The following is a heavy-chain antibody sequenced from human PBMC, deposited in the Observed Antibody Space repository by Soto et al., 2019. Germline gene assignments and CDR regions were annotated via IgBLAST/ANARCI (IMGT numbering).Heavy chain of an antibody. CDR2: IIPIFGTA. J-gene: IGHJ6*02. CDR3: ARGRIVVVVAATPRYYGIDV. Sequence: SGKISCKASGATFSSYAISWVRQAPGQGLEWMGGIIPIFGTANYAQKFQGRVTITADESTSTAYMELSSLRSEDTAVYYCARGRIVVVVAATPRYYGIDVWGQVPTVP. D-gene: IGHD2-15*01. CDR1: GATFSSYA. V-gene: IGHV1-69*13.